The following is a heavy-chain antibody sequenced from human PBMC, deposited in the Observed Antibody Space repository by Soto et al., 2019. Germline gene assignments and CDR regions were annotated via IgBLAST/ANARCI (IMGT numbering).Heavy chain of an antibody. CDR1: GFTFSSYA. CDR2: ISGGSSST. D-gene: IGHD6-13*01. J-gene: IGHJ4*02. CDR3: ATRTYSSGWSSYYFDS. Sequence: EVQLLESGGGLVQPGGSLRLSCAASGFTFSSYAMNWVRQAPGKGLDWVSTISGGSSSTYYADSVKGRFTISSDNSKITLYLQMDSLRAEDTAVYYCATRTYSSGWSSYYFDSWGQGTLVTVSS. V-gene: IGHV3-23*01.